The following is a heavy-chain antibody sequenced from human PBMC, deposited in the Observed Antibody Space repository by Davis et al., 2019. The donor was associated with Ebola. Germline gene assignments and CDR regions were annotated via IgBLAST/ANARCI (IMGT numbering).Heavy chain of an antibody. J-gene: IGHJ4*02. Sequence: AASVKVSCKASGYTFTSYAMHWVRQAPGQRLEWMGWISAYKGNTNYAQRFQGRVIMTTDTSTNTAYIELRSLRPDDTAVYFCAREGNYAFDSWGQGALVTVSS. V-gene: IGHV1-18*01. CDR3: AREGNYAFDS. CDR2: ISAYKGNT. CDR1: GYTFTSYA. D-gene: IGHD1-7*01.